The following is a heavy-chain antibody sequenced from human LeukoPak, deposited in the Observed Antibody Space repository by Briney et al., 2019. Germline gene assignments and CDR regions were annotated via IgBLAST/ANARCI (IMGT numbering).Heavy chain of an antibody. D-gene: IGHD4-23*01. V-gene: IGHV3-33*01. CDR1: GFTVSSYG. J-gene: IGHJ4*02. CDR2: IWYDGSNK. Sequence: AGGSLRLSCAAAGFTVSSYGMRWVRQAPGKGREWVAVIWYDGSNKYYADSVKGRFTISRDNSKNTLYLQMNSLRAEDTAVYYCARFTDYGGLFDYWGQGTLVTVSS. CDR3: ARFTDYGGLFDY.